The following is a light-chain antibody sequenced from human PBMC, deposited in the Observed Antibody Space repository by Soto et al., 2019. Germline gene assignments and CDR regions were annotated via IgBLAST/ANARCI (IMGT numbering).Light chain of an antibody. Sequence: DIQMTQSPSTLSASVGDRVTITCRASQSISSGLAWYQQKPGKAPKLLIYEASSLGSGVPSRVSGSGSGTDFTLTSSSLQPDDFATYYCQQHNSYSYTFGQGTKLEIK. V-gene: IGKV1-5*01. CDR3: QQHNSYSYT. CDR1: QSISSG. CDR2: EAS. J-gene: IGKJ2*01.